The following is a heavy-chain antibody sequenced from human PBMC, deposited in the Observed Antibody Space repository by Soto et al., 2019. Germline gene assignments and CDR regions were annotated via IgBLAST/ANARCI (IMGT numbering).Heavy chain of an antibody. J-gene: IGHJ6*02. D-gene: IGHD5-12*01. CDR3: VMVDNFVTPTPQDV. V-gene: IGHV1-18*01. Sequence: QVQLVQSGDEVKKPGASVKVSCKASGYIFVNYGIAWVRQAPGQGLEWMGRISPYTGNTHSATKVQGRLTMTTDTPTSTAYMDLASLPSADTAVYYCVMVDNFVTPTPQDVWGQGTTVTVSS. CDR2: ISPYTGNT. CDR1: GYIFVNYG.